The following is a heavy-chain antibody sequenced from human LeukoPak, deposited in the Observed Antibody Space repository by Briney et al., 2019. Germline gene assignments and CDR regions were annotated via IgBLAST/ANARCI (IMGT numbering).Heavy chain of an antibody. Sequence: PGGSLRLSCAASGFTFSSYSMNWVRQAPGKGLEWVSAISGSGGSTYYADSVKGRFTISRDNSKNTLYLQMNSLRAEDTAVYYCAKDRHDYGDYVHPIPSDYWGQGTLVTVSS. CDR2: ISGSGGST. CDR1: GFTFSSYS. CDR3: AKDRHDYGDYVHPIPSDY. D-gene: IGHD4-17*01. J-gene: IGHJ4*02. V-gene: IGHV3-23*01.